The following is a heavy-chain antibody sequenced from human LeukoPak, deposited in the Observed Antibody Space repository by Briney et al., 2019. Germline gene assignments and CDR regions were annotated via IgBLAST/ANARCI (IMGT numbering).Heavy chain of an antibody. D-gene: IGHD3-3*01. J-gene: IGHJ4*02. Sequence: SETLSLTCTVSGGSISSYYWSWIRQPPGKGLEWIGYIYYSGSTNYNPSLKSRVTISLDTSKNQFSLKLSSVTAADTALYYCARVMYYDFWSGYYGPAHYFDYWGLGALVTVSS. CDR1: GGSISSYY. CDR2: IYYSGST. V-gene: IGHV4-59*01. CDR3: ARVMYYDFWSGYYGPAHYFDY.